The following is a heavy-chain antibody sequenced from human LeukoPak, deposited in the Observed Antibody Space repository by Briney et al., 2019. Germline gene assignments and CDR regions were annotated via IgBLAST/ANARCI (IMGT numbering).Heavy chain of an antibody. J-gene: IGHJ4*02. CDR2: ISGSGGST. D-gene: IGHD1-14*01. CDR3: AKRGGPQTGPFDY. Sequence: PGGSLRLSCAASGFTFSSYAMSWVRQAPGKGLEWVSAISGSGGSTYYPDSVKGRFTISRDNSKNTLYLQMNSLRAEDTAVYYCAKRGGPQTGPFDYWGQGTLVTVSS. CDR1: GFTFSSYA. V-gene: IGHV3-23*01.